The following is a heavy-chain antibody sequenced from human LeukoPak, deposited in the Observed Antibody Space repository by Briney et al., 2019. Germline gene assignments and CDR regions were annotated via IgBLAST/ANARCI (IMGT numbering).Heavy chain of an antibody. CDR2: ISTSGGTT. J-gene: IGHJ4*02. CDR1: GFTFSSYA. CDR3: AAFGVVMADY. Sequence: GGSLRLSCAASGFTFSSYAMAWVRQAPGKGLEWVSRISTSGGTTSYADSVKGRFTISRDNAKNSLYLQMNSLRAEDTAVYYCAAFGVVMADYWGQGTLVTVSS. V-gene: IGHV3-23*01. D-gene: IGHD3-3*01.